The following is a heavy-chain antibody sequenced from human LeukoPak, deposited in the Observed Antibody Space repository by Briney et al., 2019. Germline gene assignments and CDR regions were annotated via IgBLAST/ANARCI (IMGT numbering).Heavy chain of an antibody. CDR3: ARDPTTGTPDYFDY. J-gene: IGHJ4*02. D-gene: IGHD1-14*01. Sequence: GGSLRLSCAASGFTLSSYTMHWVRQAPGKVLEWVAVISYDAKVKFYADSVKGRFTISRDNSDNTLYLQMDSLGADDTALYYCARDPTTGTPDYFDYWGQGTLVTVSS. CDR2: ISYDAKVK. CDR1: GFTLSSYT. V-gene: IGHV3-30*04.